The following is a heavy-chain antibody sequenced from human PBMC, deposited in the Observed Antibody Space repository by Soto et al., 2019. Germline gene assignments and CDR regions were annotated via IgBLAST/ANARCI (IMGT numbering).Heavy chain of an antibody. Sequence: QVQLVESGGGVVQPGRSLRLSCAASGFTFSSYGMHWVRQAPGKGLEWVAVISYDGSNKYYADSVKGRFTISRDNSKNTLYLQMKSLRAEDTAVYYCARDLWFGELLSGWFDPWGQGTLVTVSS. J-gene: IGHJ5*02. D-gene: IGHD3-10*01. CDR2: ISYDGSNK. CDR1: GFTFSSYG. CDR3: ARDLWFGELLSGWFDP. V-gene: IGHV3-30*03.